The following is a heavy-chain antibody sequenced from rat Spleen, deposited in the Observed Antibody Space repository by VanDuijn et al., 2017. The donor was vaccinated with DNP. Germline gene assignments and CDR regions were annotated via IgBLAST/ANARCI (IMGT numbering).Heavy chain of an antibody. CDR1: GFTFSNYG. J-gene: IGHJ3*01. V-gene: IGHV5-27*01. CDR2: ITNSGGST. Sequence: EVQLVESGGGLVQPGRSLKLSCAASGFTFSNYGMAWVRQAPTKGREWVASITNSGGSTYYRDSVKGRFTISRDNAKSTLYLQMDSLRSEDTATYYCTTGAYWGQGTLVTVSS. CDR3: TTGAY.